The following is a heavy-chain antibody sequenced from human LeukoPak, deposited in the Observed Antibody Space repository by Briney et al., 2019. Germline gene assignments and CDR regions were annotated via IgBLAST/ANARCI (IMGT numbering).Heavy chain of an antibody. V-gene: IGHV3-23*01. Sequence: GGSLRLSCAASGFTFNTYAMNWVRQAPGKGLEWVSGISGSGGSIYYADSVKGRFTISRGNSKNTLYLQMNNLRAEDTAVYYCAKEVRIGWHHFDYWGQGTLVTVSS. CDR1: GFTFNTYA. J-gene: IGHJ4*02. CDR3: AKEVRIGWHHFDY. CDR2: ISGSGGSI. D-gene: IGHD6-19*01.